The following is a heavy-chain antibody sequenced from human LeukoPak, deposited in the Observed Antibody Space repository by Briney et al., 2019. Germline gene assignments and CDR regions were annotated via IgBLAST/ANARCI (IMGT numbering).Heavy chain of an antibody. Sequence: GGSLRLSCATSGFTFRSYYMSWVRQAPGKGLGWVSAISGSSGGTYYADSVKGRFTISRDNSKNTLYLQINSLRAEDTAVYYCAKQGHYYDSTGYFDYWGQGTLVTVSS. V-gene: IGHV3-23*01. J-gene: IGHJ4*02. CDR1: GFTFRSYY. D-gene: IGHD3-22*01. CDR3: AKQGHYYDSTGYFDY. CDR2: ISGSSGGT.